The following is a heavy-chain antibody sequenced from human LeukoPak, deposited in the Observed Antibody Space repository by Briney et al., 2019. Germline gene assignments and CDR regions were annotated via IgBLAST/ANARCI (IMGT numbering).Heavy chain of an antibody. CDR3: ARGQWCSSTSCYGEDYFDY. D-gene: IGHD2-2*01. Sequence: GASVKVSCKASGYTFTSYDINWVRQATGQGLEWMGWMNPNSGNTGYAQKFQGRVTITRNTSISTAYMELSSLRSEDTAVYYCARGQWCSSTSCYGEDYFDYWGQGTLVTVSS. J-gene: IGHJ4*02. CDR1: GYTFTSYD. V-gene: IGHV1-8*03. CDR2: MNPNSGNT.